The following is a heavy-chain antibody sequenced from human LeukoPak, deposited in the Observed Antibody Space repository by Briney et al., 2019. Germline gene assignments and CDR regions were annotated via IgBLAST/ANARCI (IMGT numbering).Heavy chain of an antibody. CDR2: IYSSGRT. Sequence: SETLSLTCTVSGGSISSYYWSWIRQPAGEGLEWIGRIYSSGRTHYSPSLKSRVAISVDTSKNRFSLRLSSVTAADTAVYYCARDLGGSYSSETWFDPWGQGTLVTVSS. CDR3: ARDLGGSYSSETWFDP. CDR1: GGSISSYY. J-gene: IGHJ5*02. V-gene: IGHV4-4*07. D-gene: IGHD1-26*01.